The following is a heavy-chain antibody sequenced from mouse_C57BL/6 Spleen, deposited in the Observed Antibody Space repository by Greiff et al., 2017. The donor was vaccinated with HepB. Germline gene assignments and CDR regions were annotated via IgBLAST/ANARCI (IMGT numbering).Heavy chain of an antibody. Sequence: QRQQPGTERVKPGAPVNRSCKALGSPFTSSGWPWVNQRPGHALEWIGNINPSNGGTNYNEKFKRKATLTVDKSSSTAYMQLSSLTSEDSAVYYCARGVYYGNYGAMDYWGQGTSVTVSS. CDR1: GSPFTSSG. CDR3: ARGVYYGNYGAMDY. CDR2: INPSNGGT. D-gene: IGHD2-1*01. V-gene: IGHV1-53*01. J-gene: IGHJ4*01.